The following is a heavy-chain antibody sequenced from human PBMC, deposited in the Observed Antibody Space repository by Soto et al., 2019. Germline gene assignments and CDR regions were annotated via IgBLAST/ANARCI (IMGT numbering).Heavy chain of an antibody. D-gene: IGHD3-9*01. CDR2: INPNSGGT. CDR1: GYTFTGYY. V-gene: IGHV1-2*04. CDR3: ARDLGGSTYYDILTGPSGTYYFDY. Sequence: ASVKVSCKASGYTFTGYYMHWVRQAPGQGLEWMGWINPNSGGTNYAQKFQGWVTMTRDTSISTAYMELSRLRSDDTAVYYCARDLGGSTYYDILTGPSGTYYFDYWGQGTLVTVSS. J-gene: IGHJ4*02.